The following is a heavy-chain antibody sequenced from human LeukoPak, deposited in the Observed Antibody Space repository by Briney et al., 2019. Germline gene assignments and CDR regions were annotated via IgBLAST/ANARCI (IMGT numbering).Heavy chain of an antibody. V-gene: IGHV4-59*01. J-gene: IGHJ4*02. CDR3: ARRVSSGYYYYDH. Sequence: SETLSLTCTVSDDSIRXXXWSWIRQPPGKGLXXIWYIYYSGSTNYNPSLKSRVTISVDTSKNHVSLKLSSVTAADTAVYYCARRVSSGYYYYDHWGQGILVTVSS. CDR1: DDSIRXXX. D-gene: IGHD3-22*01. CDR2: IYYSGST.